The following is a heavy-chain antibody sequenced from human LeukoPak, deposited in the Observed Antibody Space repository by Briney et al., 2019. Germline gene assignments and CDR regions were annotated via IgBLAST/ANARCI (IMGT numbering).Heavy chain of an antibody. CDR1: GYTFTSYD. CDR3: ARGARPGAYYYYGMDV. D-gene: IGHD6-6*01. Sequence: ASVKVSCKASGYTFTSYDINWVRQATGQGLEWMGWMNPNSGNTGYAQKFQGRVTMTRNTSISTAYMELSSLRSEDTAVYHCARGARPGAYYYYGMDVWGQGTTVTVSS. V-gene: IGHV1-8*01. J-gene: IGHJ6*02. CDR2: MNPNSGNT.